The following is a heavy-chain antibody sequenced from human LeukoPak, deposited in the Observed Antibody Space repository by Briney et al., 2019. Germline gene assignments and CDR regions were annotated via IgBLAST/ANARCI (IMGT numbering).Heavy chain of an antibody. V-gene: IGHV4-34*01. J-gene: IGHJ4*02. CDR1: GGSFSGYY. CDR2: INHSGST. D-gene: IGHD3-10*01. CDR3: ATQILLCHYY. Sequence: NASGTLSLTCAVYGGSFSGYYWSWIRQPPGKGLEWIGEINHSGSTNYNPSLKSRVTISVDTSKNQFSLKLTSVTAADTAMYYCATQILLCHYYWGQGTLVTVSS.